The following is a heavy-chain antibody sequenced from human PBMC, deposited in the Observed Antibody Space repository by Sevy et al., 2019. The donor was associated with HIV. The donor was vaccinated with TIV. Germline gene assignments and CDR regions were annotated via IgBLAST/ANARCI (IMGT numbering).Heavy chain of an antibody. V-gene: IGHV1-18*01. Sequence: ASVKVSCTGSGYTFTSYGISWVRQAPGQGLEWMGWISAYNGNTNYAQKLQGRVTLTTDTSTSTAYMELWSLRSDDTAVYYCARGYYDFWSGYYRRDASDIWGQGTMVTVSS. CDR3: ARGYYDFWSGYYRRDASDI. CDR2: ISAYNGNT. J-gene: IGHJ3*02. D-gene: IGHD3-3*01. CDR1: GYTFTSYG.